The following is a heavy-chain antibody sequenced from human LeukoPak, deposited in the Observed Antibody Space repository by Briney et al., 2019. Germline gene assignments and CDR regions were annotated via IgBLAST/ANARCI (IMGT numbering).Heavy chain of an antibody. D-gene: IGHD6-19*01. CDR1: GYTFTGYY. Sequence: ASVKVSCKASGYTFTGYYKHWVRQAPGQGLEWMGWINPNSGGTNYAQKFQGRVTMTRDTSISTAYMELSRLRSDDTAVYYCARDSSGWYFGDDYWGQGTLVTVSS. J-gene: IGHJ4*02. CDR2: INPNSGGT. CDR3: ARDSSGWYFGDDY. V-gene: IGHV1-2*02.